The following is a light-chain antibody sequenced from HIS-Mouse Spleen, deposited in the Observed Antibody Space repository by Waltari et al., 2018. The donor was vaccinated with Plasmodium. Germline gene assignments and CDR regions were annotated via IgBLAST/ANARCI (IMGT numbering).Light chain of an antibody. CDR2: KAS. V-gene: IGKV1-5*03. J-gene: IGKJ1*01. CDR3: QQYNSYSWT. Sequence: DIQMTQSPSTLSASLGDRVTLTCRASQRISSWLAWYQQKPGKAPKLLIYKASSLESWVPSRFSGSGSGTEFTLTISSLQPDDFATYYCQQYNSYSWTFGQGTKVEIK. CDR1: QRISSW.